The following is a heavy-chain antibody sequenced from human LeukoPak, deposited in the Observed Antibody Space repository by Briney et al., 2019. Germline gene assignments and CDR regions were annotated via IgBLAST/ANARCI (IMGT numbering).Heavy chain of an antibody. Sequence: WETLSLTCAVYGGFFSGYYWSWIRQSPGRGLEWIGEIDHRGSSHYNPSLKSRVTISVDTSKNQFSLKLSSVNAADTAVYYCASPWAFYYYMDVCGKGTTVTVSS. CDR2: IDHRGSS. D-gene: IGHD3-16*01. J-gene: IGHJ6*03. CDR3: ASPWAFYYYMDV. V-gene: IGHV4-34*01. CDR1: GGFFSGYY.